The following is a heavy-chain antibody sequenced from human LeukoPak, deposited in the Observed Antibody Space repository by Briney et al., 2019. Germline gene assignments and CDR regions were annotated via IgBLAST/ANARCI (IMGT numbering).Heavy chain of an antibody. CDR2: INPNSGGT. V-gene: IGHV1-2*02. CDR3: ASSSRGSGNFDY. D-gene: IGHD3-10*01. J-gene: IGHJ4*02. Sequence: ASVKVSCKSSGYIFTDHFIHWVRQAPGQGLEWMGWINPNSGGTNNAQKFQGRVTMTRDTSISTAYMELSRLRSDDTAVYYCASSSRGSGNFDYWGQGTLVTVSS. CDR1: GYIFTDHF.